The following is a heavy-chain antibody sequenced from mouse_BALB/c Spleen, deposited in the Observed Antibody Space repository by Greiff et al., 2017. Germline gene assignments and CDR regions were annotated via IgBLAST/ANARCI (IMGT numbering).Heavy chain of an antibody. Sequence: EVQLQQSGAELVKPGASVKLSCTASGFNIKDTYMHWVKQRPEQGLEWIGRIDPANGNTKYDPKFQGKATITADTSSNTAYLQLSSLTSEDTAVYYCATPLITVYAMDYWGQGTSVTVSS. CDR1: GFNIKDTY. CDR2: IDPANGNT. V-gene: IGHV14-3*02. D-gene: IGHD2-4*01. J-gene: IGHJ4*01. CDR3: ATPLITVYAMDY.